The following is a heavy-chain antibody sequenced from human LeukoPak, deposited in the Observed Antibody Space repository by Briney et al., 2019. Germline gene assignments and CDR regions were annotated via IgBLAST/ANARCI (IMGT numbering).Heavy chain of an antibody. CDR3: ARLHPDSSGWYPFDY. J-gene: IGHJ4*02. D-gene: IGHD6-19*01. CDR2: ISYDGDDGSNI. V-gene: IGHV3-30-3*01. Sequence: GGSLRLSCAASGFTFRSYAMHWVRQAPGKGLEWVAVISYDGDDGSNIYYADSVKGRFTISRDNSKNTLYLQMNSLRAEDTAVYYCARLHPDSSGWYPFDYWGQGTLVTVSS. CDR1: GFTFRSYA.